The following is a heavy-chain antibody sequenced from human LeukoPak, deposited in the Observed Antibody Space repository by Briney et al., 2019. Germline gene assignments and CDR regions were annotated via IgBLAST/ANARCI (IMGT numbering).Heavy chain of an antibody. J-gene: IGHJ5*02. D-gene: IGHD2-15*01. CDR2: ISSSSSYI. Sequence: GGSLRLSCAASGFTFNSYAMSWVRQAPGKGLEWVSSISSSSSYIYYADSVKGRFTISRDNAKNSLYLQMNSLRAEDTAVYYCARGRGHCSGGSGYSAAASDPWGQGTLVTVSS. V-gene: IGHV3-21*01. CDR3: ARGRGHCSGGSGYSAAASDP. CDR1: GFTFNSYA.